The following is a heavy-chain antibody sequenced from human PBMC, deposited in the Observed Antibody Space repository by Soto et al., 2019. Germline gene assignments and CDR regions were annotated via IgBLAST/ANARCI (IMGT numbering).Heavy chain of an antibody. Sequence: TSETLSLTCAVYGGSFSGYYWSWIRQPPGKGLEWIGEINHSGSTNYNPSLKSRVTISVDTSKNQFSLKLSSVTAADTAVYYCARVKKAGYYDFWSGRPGLNWFDPWGQGTLVTVSS. CDR2: INHSGST. J-gene: IGHJ5*02. CDR1: GGSFSGYY. D-gene: IGHD3-3*01. V-gene: IGHV4-34*01. CDR3: ARVKKAGYYDFWSGRPGLNWFDP.